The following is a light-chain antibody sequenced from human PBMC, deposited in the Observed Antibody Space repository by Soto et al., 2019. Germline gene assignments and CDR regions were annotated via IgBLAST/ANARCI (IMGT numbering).Light chain of an antibody. CDR2: EVS. V-gene: IGLV2-14*01. Sequence: QSVLTQPASVSGSPGQSITISCTGTSSDVGGYNYVSWYQQHPGKAPKLMIYEVSNRPSGVSNRFSGSKSGNTASRTISGLQVEDEADYYCSSYTSSSTLVFGGGTQLTVL. CDR3: SSYTSSSTLV. CDR1: SSDVGGYNY. J-gene: IGLJ2*01.